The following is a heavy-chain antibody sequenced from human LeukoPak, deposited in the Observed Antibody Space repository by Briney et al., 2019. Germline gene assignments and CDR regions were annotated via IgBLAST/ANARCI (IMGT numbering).Heavy chain of an antibody. CDR3: AKDGYYDFWSGYSGYYYYMDV. V-gene: IGHV3-30*18. CDR1: GFTFSSYG. Sequence: GRSLRLSCAASGFTFSSYGMHWVRQAPGKGLEWVAVISYDGSNKYYADSVKGRFTISRDNSKNTLYLQMNSLRAEDTAVYYCAKDGYYDFWSGYSGYYYYMDVWGKGTTVTVSS. D-gene: IGHD3-3*01. J-gene: IGHJ6*03. CDR2: ISYDGSNK.